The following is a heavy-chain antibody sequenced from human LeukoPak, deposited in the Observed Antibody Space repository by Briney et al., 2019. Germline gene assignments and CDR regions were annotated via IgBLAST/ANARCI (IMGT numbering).Heavy chain of an antibody. D-gene: IGHD4-23*01. J-gene: IGHJ4*02. V-gene: IGHV4-31*03. CDR1: GGSISSGGYY. CDR3: ARSQEVVTNNNYFDY. Sequence: SQTLSLTCTVSGGSISSGGYYWNWIRQHPGKGLEWIGYIYYSGSTYYNPSLKSRVTISVDTSKNQFSLKLSSVTAADTAVYYCARSQEVVTNNNYFDYWGQGTLVTVSS. CDR2: IYYSGST.